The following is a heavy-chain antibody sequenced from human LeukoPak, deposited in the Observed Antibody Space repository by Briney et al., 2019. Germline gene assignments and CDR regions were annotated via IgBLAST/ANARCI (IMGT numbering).Heavy chain of an antibody. CDR3: ARGDVFDI. J-gene: IGHJ3*02. Sequence: SETLSLTCAVSGGSLSSYHWNWIRQPPGKGLEWIAYIYYSGSTNYNPSLESRVTISIDTSKNQFSLKLTSVTAADTAVYYCARGDVFDIWGQGTLVTVSS. CDR1: GGSLSSYH. V-gene: IGHV4-59*01. CDR2: IYYSGST.